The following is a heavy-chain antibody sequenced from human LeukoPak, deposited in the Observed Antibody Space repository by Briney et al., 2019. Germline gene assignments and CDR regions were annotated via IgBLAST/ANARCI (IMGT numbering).Heavy chain of an antibody. Sequence: ASVKVSCNASGYTFTSYGISWVRQAPGQGLEWMGWINAYNGNTNYAQKLQGRVTMTTDTSTSTAYMELRSLRSDDTAVYYCARVGYCSSTSCYGGRYYFDYWGQGTLVTVSS. CDR2: INAYNGNT. V-gene: IGHV1-18*01. CDR1: GYTFTSYG. J-gene: IGHJ4*02. CDR3: ARVGYCSSTSCYGGRYYFDY. D-gene: IGHD2-2*01.